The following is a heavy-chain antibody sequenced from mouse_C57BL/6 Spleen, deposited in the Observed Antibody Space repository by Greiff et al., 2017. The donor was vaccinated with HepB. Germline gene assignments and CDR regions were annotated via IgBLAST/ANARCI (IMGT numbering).Heavy chain of an antibody. CDR3: GRKGDTTVVEDY. Sequence: QVQLQQPGAELVKPGASVKLSCKASGYTFTSYWMQWVKQRPGQGLEWIGEIDPSDSYTNYNQKFKGKATLTVDTSSSTAYMHLSSLTSEDSAVYYCGRKGDTTVVEDYWGQGTTLTVSS. CDR1: GYTFTSYW. V-gene: IGHV1-50*01. D-gene: IGHD1-1*01. J-gene: IGHJ2*01. CDR2: IDPSDSYT.